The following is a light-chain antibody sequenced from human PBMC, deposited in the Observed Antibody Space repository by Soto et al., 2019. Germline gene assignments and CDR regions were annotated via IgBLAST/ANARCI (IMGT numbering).Light chain of an antibody. CDR2: RNY. CDR1: SSNIESNT. J-gene: IGLJ1*01. V-gene: IGLV1-44*01. CDR3: AAWDDILNGYV. Sequence: QSALTQPPSASGTPAQRVTISCSGSSSNIESNTVTWYQQLPGTAPKLVIYRNYDRPSGVPDRFSGSTSGTSASLVIRGLQSEDEADYYCAAWDDILNGYVFGGGTKVTVL.